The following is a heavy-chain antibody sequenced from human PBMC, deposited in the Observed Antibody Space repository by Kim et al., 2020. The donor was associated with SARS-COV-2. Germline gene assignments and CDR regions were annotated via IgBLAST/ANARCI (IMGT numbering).Heavy chain of an antibody. D-gene: IGHD1-1*01. CDR1: GFIFSGSA. V-gene: IGHV3-73*01. Sequence: GGSLRLSCAASGFIFSGSAMHWVRQASGKGLEWVGRIRSKANSYATAYAASVKGRFTISRDDSKTTTYLQMNSLKTEDTAVDYCNRVSGTTLAFWDAYV. CDR2: IRSKANSYAT. CDR3: NRVSGTTLAFWDAYV. J-gene: IGHJ3*02.